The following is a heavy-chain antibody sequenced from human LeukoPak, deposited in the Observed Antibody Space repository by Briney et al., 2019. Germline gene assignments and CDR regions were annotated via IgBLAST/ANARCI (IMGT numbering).Heavy chain of an antibody. V-gene: IGHV1-8*01. CDR1: GYTFTSYD. CDR3: ARNHYDILTGYYYYYYYMDV. CDR2: MNPNSGNT. Sequence: ASVKVSCKAPGYTFTSYDINWVRQATGQGLEWMGWMNPNSGNTGYAQKFQGRVTMTRNTSISTAYMELSSLRSEDTAVYYCARNHYDILTGYYYYYYYMDVWGKGTTVTVSS. J-gene: IGHJ6*03. D-gene: IGHD3-9*01.